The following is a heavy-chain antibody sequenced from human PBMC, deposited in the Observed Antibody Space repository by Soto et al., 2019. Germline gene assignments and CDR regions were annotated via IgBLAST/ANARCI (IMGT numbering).Heavy chain of an antibody. CDR3: AKKVNSGPGSQYFDY. Sequence: LRLSCAASGFTFSSYSMSWVRQAPGKGLEWVSGFRSGGDDGTTHYADSVKGRFTISRDNSKNTLFLQMDSLRAEDTAIYYCAKKVNSGPGSQYFDYWGQGTLVTVSS. J-gene: IGHJ4*02. V-gene: IGHV3-23*01. CDR2: FRSGGDDGTT. CDR1: GFTFSSYS. D-gene: IGHD3-10*01.